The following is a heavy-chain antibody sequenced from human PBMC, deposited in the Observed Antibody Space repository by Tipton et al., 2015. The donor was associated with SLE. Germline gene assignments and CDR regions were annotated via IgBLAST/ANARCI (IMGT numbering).Heavy chain of an antibody. J-gene: IGHJ4*02. CDR1: GGSISSSSYY. CDR3: ARHPSVYYFDY. D-gene: IGHD1-14*01. CDR2: IYYSGST. Sequence: TLSLTCPVSGGSISSSSYYWGWIRQPPGKGLEWIGSIYYSGSTYYNPSLKSRVTISVDTSKNQFSLKLSSVTAADTAVYYCARHPSVYYFDYWGQGTLVTVSS. V-gene: IGHV4-39*01.